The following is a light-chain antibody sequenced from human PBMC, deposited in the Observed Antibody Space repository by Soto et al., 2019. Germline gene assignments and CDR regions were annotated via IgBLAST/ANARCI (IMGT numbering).Light chain of an antibody. V-gene: IGKV1-5*01. CDR3: KQYNCYSPMYT. CDR1: QSISSW. J-gene: IGKJ2*01. Sequence: DIQMTQSPSTLSASVGDRVTITCRASQSISSWLAWYQQKPGKAPKLLIYDASSLESGVPSRFSCSGSGTEFTLTISSLQPDDFATYYCKQYNCYSPMYTFGQGTKLEIK. CDR2: DAS.